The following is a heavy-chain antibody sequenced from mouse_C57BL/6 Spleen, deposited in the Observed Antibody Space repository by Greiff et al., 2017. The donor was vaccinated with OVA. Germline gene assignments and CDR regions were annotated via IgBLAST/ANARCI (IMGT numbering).Heavy chain of an antibody. CDR2: IHPNSGST. D-gene: IGHD1-1*01. J-gene: IGHJ3*01. CDR1: GYTFTSYW. CDR3: ARGTTTVVPYFDY. V-gene: IGHV1-64*01. Sequence: VQLQQSGAELVKPGASVKLSCKASGYTFTSYWMHWVKQRPGQGLEWIGMIHPNSGSTNYNEKFKSKATLTVDKSSSTAYMQLSSLTSEDSAVYYCARGTTTVVPYFDYWGQGTLVTVSA.